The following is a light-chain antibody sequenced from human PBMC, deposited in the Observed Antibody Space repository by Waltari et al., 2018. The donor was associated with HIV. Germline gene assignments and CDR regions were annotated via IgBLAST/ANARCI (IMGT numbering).Light chain of an antibody. Sequence: QSALTQPPSASGSLGQSVTISCTGPGRDIGAFDSVSWFQQYPHSAPSLLLYEVTKRPSGVPDRVSGSRSGNTAFLTVSGLQPNDTAAYFCCSYGDNVWVLFGGGTNLTVL. CDR3: CSYGDNVWVL. V-gene: IGLV2-8*01. CDR2: EVT. J-gene: IGLJ2*01. CDR1: GRDIGAFDS.